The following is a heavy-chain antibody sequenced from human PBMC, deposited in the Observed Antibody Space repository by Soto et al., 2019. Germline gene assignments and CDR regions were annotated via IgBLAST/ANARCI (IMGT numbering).Heavy chain of an antibody. V-gene: IGHV1-8*01. J-gene: IGHJ4*02. D-gene: IGHD3-3*01. CDR2: MNPNSGNT. Sequence: ASVKVSCKASGYTFTSYDINWVRQATGQGLEWMGWMNPNSGNTGYAQKFQGRVTMTRNTSISTAYMELSSLRSEDTAVYYCARVDYDFWSGYCDYWGQGTLVTVSS. CDR1: GYTFTSYD. CDR3: ARVDYDFWSGYCDY.